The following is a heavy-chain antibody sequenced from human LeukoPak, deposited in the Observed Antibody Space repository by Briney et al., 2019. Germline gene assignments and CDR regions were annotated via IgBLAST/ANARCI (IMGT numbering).Heavy chain of an antibody. Sequence: PGGSLRLSCAASGFTFRNYWMSWVRQVPGKGLEWVVNINEGGNEKNYVDSVKGRFTISRDNSKNTLYLQMNSLRAEDTAVYYCAKLSGRDFYFDYWGQGTLVTVSS. CDR2: INEGGNEK. CDR1: GFTFRNYW. J-gene: IGHJ4*02. CDR3: AKLSGRDFYFDY. V-gene: IGHV3-7*01. D-gene: IGHD2-21*02.